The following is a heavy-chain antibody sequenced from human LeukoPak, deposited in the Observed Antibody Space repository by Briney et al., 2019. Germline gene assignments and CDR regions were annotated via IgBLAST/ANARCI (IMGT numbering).Heavy chain of an antibody. Sequence: PGGSLRLSCAASGFTVSSNYMSWVRQAPGKGLEWVAVISYDGSNKYYADSVKGRFTISRDNAKTSLYLQMNSLRAEDTAVYYCAREQVWFGETSYYYDMDVWGQGTTVTVSS. CDR1: GFTVSSNY. J-gene: IGHJ6*02. CDR3: AREQVWFGETSYYYDMDV. V-gene: IGHV3-30-3*01. D-gene: IGHD3-10*01. CDR2: ISYDGSNK.